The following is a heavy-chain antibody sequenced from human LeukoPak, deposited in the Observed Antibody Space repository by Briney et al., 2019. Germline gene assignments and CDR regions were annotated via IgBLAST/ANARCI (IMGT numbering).Heavy chain of an antibody. D-gene: IGHD2-2*01. V-gene: IGHV3-7*01. J-gene: IGHJ5*02. Sequence: GGSLRLSCAASGFTFSSYWMSWVRQAPGKGLGWVANIKQDGSEKYYVDSVKGRFTISRDNAKNSLYLQMNSLRAEDTAAYYCARDDCSSISCYHNWFDPWGQGTLVTVSS. CDR1: GFTFSSYW. CDR2: IKQDGSEK. CDR3: ARDDCSSISCYHNWFDP.